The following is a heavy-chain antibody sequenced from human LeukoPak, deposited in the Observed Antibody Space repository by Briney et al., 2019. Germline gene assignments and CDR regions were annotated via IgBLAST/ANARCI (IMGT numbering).Heavy chain of an antibody. CDR1: GGSFSGYY. CDR2: INHSGST. V-gene: IGHV4-34*01. D-gene: IGHD4-17*01. J-gene: IGHJ6*03. Sequence: SETLSLTCAVYGGSFSGYYWSWIRQPPGKGLEWTGEINHSGSTNYNPSLKSRVTISVDTSKNQFSLKLSSVTAADTAVYYCARVCGDRPPYYYYMDVWGKGTTVTVSS. CDR3: ARVCGDRPPYYYYMDV.